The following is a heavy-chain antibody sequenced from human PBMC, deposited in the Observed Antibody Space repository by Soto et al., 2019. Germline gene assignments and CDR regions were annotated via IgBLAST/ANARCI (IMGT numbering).Heavy chain of an antibody. CDR2: NSGGANII. CDR1: GFTISDYY. V-gene: IGHV3-11*01. CDR3: SRDDSDWFFN. D-gene: IGHD3-9*01. Sequence: GGSLRLSCVASGFTISDYYMSWIRQAPGKGLEWIAYNSGGANIIQYADSVKGRFTISRDDSKKTAYLQMNSLESEDTAVYYCSRDDSDWFFNWGRGTLVTVSS. J-gene: IGHJ4*02.